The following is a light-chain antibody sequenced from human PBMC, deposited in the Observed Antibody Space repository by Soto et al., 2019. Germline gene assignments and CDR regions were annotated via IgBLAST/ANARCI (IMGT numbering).Light chain of an antibody. V-gene: IGLV2-14*01. J-gene: IGLJ3*02. CDR3: TSYSRYRVLV. Sequence: QSVLTQPASVSGSLGQSITISCTGTSCDIGGYKYVSWYQQHPGKAPKLIIFEVSNRPSGVSDRFSGSNSGNTASLTISGLQAEDEADYYCTSYSRYRVLVFXGGTKVTVL. CDR2: EVS. CDR1: SCDIGGYKY.